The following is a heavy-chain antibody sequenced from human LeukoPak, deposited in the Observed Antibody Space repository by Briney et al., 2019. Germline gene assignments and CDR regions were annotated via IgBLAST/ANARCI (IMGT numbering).Heavy chain of an antibody. D-gene: IGHD3-3*01. CDR1: GGSFRDSY. CDR2: INHSGST. J-gene: IGHJ4*02. CDR3: ARGWSGTLFDY. V-gene: IGHV4-34*01. Sequence: SETLSLTCAVYGGSFRDSYWSWIRQPPGKGLEWIGEINHSGSTNYNPSLKSRVTISVDTSKNHFSQKLSSVTAADTAVYYCARGWSGTLFDYWGQGTLVTVSS.